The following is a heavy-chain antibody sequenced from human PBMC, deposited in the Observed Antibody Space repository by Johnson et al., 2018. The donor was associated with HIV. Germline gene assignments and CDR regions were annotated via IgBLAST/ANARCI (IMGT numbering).Heavy chain of an antibody. Sequence: VQLVESGGGVVRPGGSLRLSCAVSGFTFDDYAMHWVRQAPGKGLEWVSLISWDGNSTYYADSVKGRFTISRENRENSLYLQLNSLRAEDTALYYCAKDMGYSSFGYGFDIWGQGTMVTVSS. J-gene: IGHJ3*02. CDR3: AKDMGYSSFGYGFDI. V-gene: IGHV3-43D*03. D-gene: IGHD6-19*01. CDR2: ISWDGNST. CDR1: GFTFDDYA.